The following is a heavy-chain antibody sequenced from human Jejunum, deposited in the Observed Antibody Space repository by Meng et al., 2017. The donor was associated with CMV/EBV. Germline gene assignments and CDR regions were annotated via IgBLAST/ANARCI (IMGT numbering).Heavy chain of an antibody. V-gene: IGHV2-5*02. CDR2: IYRGDDK. D-gene: IGHD1-26*01. CDR1: GISPSTSGEG. CDR3: AHFVGGYYPSRPDY. Sequence: QLTFQDSGPSLGKPTQTLKLTCSFFGISPSTSGEGVGWIRQPPGKALEWLALIYRGDDKRYSPSLNSRLTIAKDTSKNEVVLTLTNMGPIDTGTYYCAHFVGGYYPSRPDYWGQGTLVTVSS. J-gene: IGHJ4*02.